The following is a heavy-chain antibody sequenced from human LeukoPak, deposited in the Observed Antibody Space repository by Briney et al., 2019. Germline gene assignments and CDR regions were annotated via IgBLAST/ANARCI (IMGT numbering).Heavy chain of an antibody. Sequence: SETLSLTCTVSGGSISSGSYYWSSIRQPAGKGVEWIGRIYTSGSTNYNPSLKSRVTISVDTSKTQFSLKLSSVTAADTAVYYCARDSPQYYESSGYHYDAFNICGQGTMVTVSS. J-gene: IGHJ3*02. CDR2: IYTSGST. D-gene: IGHD3-22*01. CDR3: ARDSPQYYESSGYHYDAFNI. CDR1: GGSISSGSYY. V-gene: IGHV4-61*02.